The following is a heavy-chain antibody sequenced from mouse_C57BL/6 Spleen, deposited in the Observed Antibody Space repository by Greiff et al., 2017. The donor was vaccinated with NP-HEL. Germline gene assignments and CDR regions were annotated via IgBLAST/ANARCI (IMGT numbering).Heavy chain of an antibody. CDR3: TREGIYDGDYEY. CDR2: IDPATGGT. V-gene: IGHV1-15*01. Sequence: VKLQESGAELVRPGASVTLSCTASGYTFKDYEMHWVKQTPVHGLEWIGAIDPATGGTAYNQKFQGKAILTADKSSSTAYMELRSLTSEDSAGDCCTREGIYDGDYEYWGQGTTLTVSS. J-gene: IGHJ2*01. D-gene: IGHD2-3*01. CDR1: GYTFKDYE.